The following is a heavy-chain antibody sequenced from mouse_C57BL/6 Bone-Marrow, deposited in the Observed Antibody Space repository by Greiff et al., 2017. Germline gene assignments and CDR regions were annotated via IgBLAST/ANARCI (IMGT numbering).Heavy chain of an antibody. J-gene: IGHJ3*01. CDR3: APIYYYGSRDY. V-gene: IGHV1-64*01. CDR1: GYTFTSYW. D-gene: IGHD1-1*01. CDR2: IHPNSGST. Sequence: VQLQQSGAELVKPGASVKLSCKASGYTFTSYWMHWVKQRPGQGLEWIGMIHPNSGSTNYNEKFKSKATLTVDKSSSTAYMQLSSLTSEDSAVYYCAPIYYYGSRDYWGQGTLVTVSA.